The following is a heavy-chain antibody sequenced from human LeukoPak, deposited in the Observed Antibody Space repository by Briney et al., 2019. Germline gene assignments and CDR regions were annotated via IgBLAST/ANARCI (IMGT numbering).Heavy chain of an antibody. D-gene: IGHD2-2*01. CDR3: ARVVVVVVPAARTYYYYYMDV. CDR1: GFTFSDYY. CDR2: ISSSGSTI. V-gene: IGHV3-11*01. Sequence: PGGSLRLSCAASGFTFSDYYMSWIRQAPGKGLEWVSYISSSGSTIYYADSVKGRFTISRDNAKNSLYLQMNSLRAEGTAVYYCARVVVVVVPAARTYYYYYMDVWGKRTTVTVSS. J-gene: IGHJ6*03.